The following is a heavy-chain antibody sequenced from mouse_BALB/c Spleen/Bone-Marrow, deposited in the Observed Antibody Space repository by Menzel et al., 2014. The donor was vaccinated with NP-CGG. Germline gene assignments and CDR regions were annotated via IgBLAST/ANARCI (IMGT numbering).Heavy chain of an antibody. CDR3: ERLGYYGGLAD. Sequence: EVMLVESGGGLVQPGGSLKLSCAASGFDFSRFWMSWVRQAPGKGLEWIGEINPDSSTINCAPSLTDKFIISRDNAKNTLYLQMTKVRSEDAALYYCERLGYYGGLADGGQGTLVTVSA. CDR1: GFDFSRFW. D-gene: IGHD2-3*01. V-gene: IGHV4-1*02. CDR2: INPDSSTI. J-gene: IGHJ3*01.